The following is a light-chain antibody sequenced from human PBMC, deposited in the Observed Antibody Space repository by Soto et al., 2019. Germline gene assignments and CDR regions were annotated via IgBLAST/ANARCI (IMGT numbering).Light chain of an antibody. Sequence: SYELTQPLSVSVALGQTATITCGRNNIESQSVHWYQQKPGQAPVLVIYMNTNRASGIPERFSGSNSGNTATLTITRAQAGDEADYYCQVWDTSTRVFGGGTKVTVL. V-gene: IGLV3-9*01. CDR1: NIESQS. J-gene: IGLJ3*02. CDR3: QVWDTSTRV. CDR2: MNT.